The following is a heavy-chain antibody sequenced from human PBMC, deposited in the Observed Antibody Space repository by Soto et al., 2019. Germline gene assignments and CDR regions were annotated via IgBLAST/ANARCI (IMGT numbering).Heavy chain of an antibody. CDR3: AREGDSHAFRGFDL. CDR1: GFTFSHYI. CDR2: IRDDGKKT. J-gene: IGHJ5*02. D-gene: IGHD5-18*01. Sequence: GGSLRLSCAASGFTFSHYIYHWVRQAPGKGLQWVAVIRDDGKKTNYATSVRGRFTVSRDMSKSTIVLQMNNLRIDDSAIYSCAREGDSHAFRGFDLWGQGTPVTVSS. V-gene: IGHV3-30*03.